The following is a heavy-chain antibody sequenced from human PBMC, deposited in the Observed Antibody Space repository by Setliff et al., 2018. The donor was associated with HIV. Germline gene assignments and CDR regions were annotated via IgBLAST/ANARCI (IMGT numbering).Heavy chain of an antibody. V-gene: IGHV4-34*01. D-gene: IGHD6-19*01. Sequence: PSETLSLTCAVYGGSFSGYYWSWIRQPPGKGLEWIGEINHSGSTNYNPSLKSRVTISVDTSKNQFSRSLSSVTAADTALYYCASPFGAVAGTMDVWGKGTTVTVSS. J-gene: IGHJ6*04. CDR1: GGSFSGYY. CDR3: ASPFGAVAGTMDV. CDR2: INHSGST.